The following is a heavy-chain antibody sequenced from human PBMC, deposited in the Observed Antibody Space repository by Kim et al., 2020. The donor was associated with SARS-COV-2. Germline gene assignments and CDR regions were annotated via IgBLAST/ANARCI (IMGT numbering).Heavy chain of an antibody. J-gene: IGHJ4*02. CDR1: GFTFSSYS. CDR2: ISSSSSYI. Sequence: GGSLRLSCAASGFTFSSYSMNWVRQAPGKGLEWVSSISSSSSYIYYADSVKGRFTISRDNAKNSLYLQMNSLRAEDTAVYYCARGAQYPYDYGYYLDYWGQGTLVTVSS. CDR3: ARGAQYPYDYGYYLDY. V-gene: IGHV3-21*01. D-gene: IGHD4-17*01.